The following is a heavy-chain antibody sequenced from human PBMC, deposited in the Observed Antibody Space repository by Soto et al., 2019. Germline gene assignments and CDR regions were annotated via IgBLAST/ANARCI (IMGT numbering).Heavy chain of an antibody. Sequence: SETLSLTCTVSGGSVSSGSYYWSWIRQPPGKGLEWIGYIYYNGNTNYNPSLKSRVTISVDTSKNQSTLNLNSVTAADTAVYYCARHATRSYDYWGQGTLVTVSS. CDR3: ARHATRSYDY. J-gene: IGHJ4*02. CDR2: IYYNGNT. CDR1: GGSVSSGSYY. V-gene: IGHV4-61*01.